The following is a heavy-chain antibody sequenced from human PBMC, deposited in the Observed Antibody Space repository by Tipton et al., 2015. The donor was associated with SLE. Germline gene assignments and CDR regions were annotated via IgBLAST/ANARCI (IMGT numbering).Heavy chain of an antibody. V-gene: IGHV4-61*02. J-gene: IGHJ4*02. CDR3: ARSIAARLDY. CDR1: GDSSSSGNYY. CDR2: VDPSGST. Sequence: TLSLTCTVSGDSSSSGNYYWSWIRQPAGKGLEWIGRVDPSGSTIYNPSLKSRVTISVGSSKNQFSLQLSFATAADTAVYYCARSIAARLDYWGQGTLVTVSS. D-gene: IGHD6-6*01.